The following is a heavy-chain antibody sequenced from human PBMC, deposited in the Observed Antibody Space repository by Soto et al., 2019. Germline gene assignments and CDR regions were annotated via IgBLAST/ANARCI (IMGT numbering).Heavy chain of an antibody. CDR1: GGSFSGYY. D-gene: IGHD5-12*01. CDR3: ARGLRGVIVATVHNWFDP. Sequence: QVQLQRWGAGLLKPSETLSLTCAVYGGSFSGYYWSWIRQPPGKGLEWIGEINHSGGTNYNPSLKSRVXXXVXXSKNQFSLKLSSVTAADTAVYYCARGLRGVIVATVHNWFDPWGQGTLVTVSS. V-gene: IGHV4-34*01. CDR2: INHSGGT. J-gene: IGHJ5*02.